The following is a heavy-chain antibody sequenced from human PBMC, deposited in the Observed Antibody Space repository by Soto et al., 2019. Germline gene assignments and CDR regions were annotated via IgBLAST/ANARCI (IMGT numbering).Heavy chain of an antibody. CDR1: GGSISSYY. CDR3: ARDLELDHFDY. V-gene: IGHV4-59*01. Sequence: SETLSLTCTVSGGSISSYYWSWIRQPPGKGLEWIGYIYYSGSTNYNPSLKSRVTISVDTSKNQFSLKLSSVTAADTAVYYCARDLELDHFDYWGQGTLVTVSS. CDR2: IYYSGST. D-gene: IGHD1-26*01. J-gene: IGHJ4*02.